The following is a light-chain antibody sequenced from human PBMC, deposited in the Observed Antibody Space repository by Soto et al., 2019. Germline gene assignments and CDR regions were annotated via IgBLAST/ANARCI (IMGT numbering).Light chain of an antibody. CDR2: WES. J-gene: IGKJ5*01. CDR1: QSVLYSSNNKNY. CDR3: QQYYSTLIT. Sequence: DIVMTQSPDSLAVSLGERATINCKSSQSVLYSSNNKNYLAWYQQKPGQPPKLLISWESTRESGVPDRFSGSGSGTDFTLTISSLQAEDVAVYYCQQYYSTLITFGQGTRLEIK. V-gene: IGKV4-1*01.